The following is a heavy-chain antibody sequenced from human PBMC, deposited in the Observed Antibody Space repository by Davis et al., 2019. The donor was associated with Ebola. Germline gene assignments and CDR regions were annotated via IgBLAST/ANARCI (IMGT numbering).Heavy chain of an antibody. CDR2: INPSGGST. CDR3: ARGSEEQLEPPFYYYYGMDV. J-gene: IGHJ6*02. CDR1: GYTFTSYY. V-gene: IGHV1-46*01. D-gene: IGHD1-1*01. Sequence: ASVTVSCKASGYTFTSYYMHWVRQAPGQGLEWMGIINPSGGSTSYAQKFQGRVTMTRDTSTSTVYMELSSLRSEDTAVYYCARGSEEQLEPPFYYYYGMDVWGQGTTVTVSS.